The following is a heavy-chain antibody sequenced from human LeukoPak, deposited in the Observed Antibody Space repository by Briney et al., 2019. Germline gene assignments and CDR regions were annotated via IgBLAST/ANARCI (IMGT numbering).Heavy chain of an antibody. Sequence: PSETLSLTCTVSGGSISSYYWSWIRQPPGKGLEWIGNIYHSGSTTYNPSLKSRVTISVDTSKNQFSLKLTSVTAAETAIYYCASKSGYDLGFDYWGQGALVTVSS. CDR3: ASKSGYDLGFDY. J-gene: IGHJ4*02. D-gene: IGHD5-12*01. V-gene: IGHV4-59*08. CDR1: GGSISSYY. CDR2: IYHSGST.